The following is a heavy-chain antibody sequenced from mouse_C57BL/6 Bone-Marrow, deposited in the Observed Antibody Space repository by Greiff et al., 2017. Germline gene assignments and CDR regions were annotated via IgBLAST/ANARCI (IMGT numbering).Heavy chain of an antibody. CDR3: AQNWGFDY. V-gene: IGHV1-26*01. J-gene: IGHJ2*01. CDR1: GYTFTDYY. D-gene: IGHD4-1*01. CDR2: INPNNGGT. Sequence: EVQLQQSGPELVKPGASVKISCKASGYTFTDYYMNWVKQSHGKSLEWIGDINPNNGGTSYNQKFKGKATLTVDKSSSTAYLELRSLTSEDSAVYYCAQNWGFDYWGQGTTLTVSS.